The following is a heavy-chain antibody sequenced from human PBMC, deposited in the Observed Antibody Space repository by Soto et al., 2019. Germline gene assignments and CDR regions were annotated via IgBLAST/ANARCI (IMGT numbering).Heavy chain of an antibody. J-gene: IGHJ4*02. CDR3: ARYHDYGDYGYFDS. CDR2: IYNSKTT. Sequence: QVQLQESGPGLVKPSETLSLTCTVSGSSVSGGIYYWTWIRQPPGKGLEWIGYIYNSKTTNYNASLRSRVTISVDTSKNQFSLSLTSVTAADTAVYYCARYHDYGDYGYFDSWGQGTLVTVSS. D-gene: IGHD4-17*01. V-gene: IGHV4-61*01. CDR1: GSSVSGGIYY.